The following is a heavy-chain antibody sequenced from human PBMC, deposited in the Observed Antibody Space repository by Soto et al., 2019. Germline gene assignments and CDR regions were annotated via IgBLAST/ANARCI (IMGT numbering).Heavy chain of an antibody. Sequence: EVQLVESGGGLVQPGGSLRLSCAASGFTFSSYEMNWVRQAPGKGLEWVSYISSSGSTIYYADSVKGRFTISRDNAKNSLYLQMNSLRAEDTAVYYCARDIVVVPAANPFYYYYYGMDVWGQGTTVTVSS. CDR1: GFTFSSYE. CDR2: ISSSGSTI. V-gene: IGHV3-48*03. CDR3: ARDIVVVPAANPFYYYYYGMDV. D-gene: IGHD2-2*01. J-gene: IGHJ6*02.